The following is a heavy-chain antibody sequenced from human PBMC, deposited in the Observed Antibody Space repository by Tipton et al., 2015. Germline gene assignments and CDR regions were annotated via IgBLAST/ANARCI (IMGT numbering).Heavy chain of an antibody. J-gene: IGHJ4*02. Sequence: TLSLTCTVSGGSVSSGSYYWTWIRQSPGKGLEWIGEIHHGGTSNYNPSLKSRVTMSVDTSKNHFSLQLTSVTAADTAVYYCAREGWNSDSSGYDYWSQGTLVTVSS. D-gene: IGHD3-22*01. CDR2: IHHGGTS. CDR1: GGSVSSGSYY. CDR3: AREGWNSDSSGYDY. V-gene: IGHV4-61*03.